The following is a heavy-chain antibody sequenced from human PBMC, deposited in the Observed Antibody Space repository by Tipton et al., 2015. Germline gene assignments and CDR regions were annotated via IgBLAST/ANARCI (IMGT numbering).Heavy chain of an antibody. CDR2: ISHSGNT. V-gene: IGHV4-38-2*01. J-gene: IGHJ4*02. Sequence: TLSLTCAVSAYSISSDYYWGWIRQPPGKGLEWIGSISHSGNTYYNPSLKSRVTMSRDTSKTQFSLKVSSVTAADTAMYYCVRARGRHGGLFDSWGQGTLVTVSS. CDR3: VRARGRHGGLFDS. D-gene: IGHD4-23*01. CDR1: AYSISSDYY.